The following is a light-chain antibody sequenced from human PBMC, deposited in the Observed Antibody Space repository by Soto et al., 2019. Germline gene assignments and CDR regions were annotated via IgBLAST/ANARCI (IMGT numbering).Light chain of an antibody. CDR1: TSDIGHYNY. J-gene: IGLJ3*02. CDR3: SSYRSTITV. Sequence: QSVLTQPASVSGSPGQSVTISCTATTSDIGHYNYVSWYQQHPGKAPKLVIYEVSNRPLGVSSRYSGSKSGNTASLTISGLQAEDAADYYCSSYRSTITVFGGGTKLTVL. V-gene: IGLV2-14*01. CDR2: EVS.